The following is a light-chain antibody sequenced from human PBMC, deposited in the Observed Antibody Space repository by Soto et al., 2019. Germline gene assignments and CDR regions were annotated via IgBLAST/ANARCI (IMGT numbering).Light chain of an antibody. Sequence: EIVLTQSPGTLSLSPGERATLSCRASQSVSSSYLAWYPQKPGQAPRLLIYGASSRATGIPDRFSGSGSGTDFTLLISRLETEALAVYYCQQYCSSPQTFGQGTKVEIK. J-gene: IGKJ1*01. V-gene: IGKV3-20*01. CDR2: GAS. CDR3: QQYCSSPQT. CDR1: QSVSSSY.